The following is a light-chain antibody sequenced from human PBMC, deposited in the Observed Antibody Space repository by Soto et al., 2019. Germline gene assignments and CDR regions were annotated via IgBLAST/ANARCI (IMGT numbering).Light chain of an antibody. CDR1: QDISNY. CDR3: QQYDNLQYT. Sequence: DIQMTQSPSSLSASVGDRVTITCQASQDISNYLNWYQQKPGKAPKLLIYDASSLETGVPSRFSGSGSGTDFTFTISSPQPEDIATYYCQQYDNLQYTFGQGTKLEIK. CDR2: DAS. J-gene: IGKJ2*01. V-gene: IGKV1-33*01.